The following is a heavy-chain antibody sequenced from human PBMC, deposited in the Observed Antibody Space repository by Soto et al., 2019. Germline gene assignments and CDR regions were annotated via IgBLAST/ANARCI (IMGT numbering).Heavy chain of an antibody. D-gene: IGHD3-3*01. CDR3: ARGGFYDFWSGYPHMDV. V-gene: IGHV4-59*01. CDR2: IYYSGST. Sequence: PSETLSLTCPVSGGSISSYYWSWIRQPPGKGLEWIGYIYYSGSTNYNPSLKSRVTISVDTSKNQFSLKLSSVTAADTAVYYRARGGFYDFWSGYPHMDVWGQGTTVTVSS. CDR1: GGSISSYY. J-gene: IGHJ6*02.